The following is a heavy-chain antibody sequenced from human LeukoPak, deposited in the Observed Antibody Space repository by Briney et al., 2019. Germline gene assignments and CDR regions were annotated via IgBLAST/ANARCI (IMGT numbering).Heavy chain of an antibody. CDR3: ARDPILRYFDWSVANWFDP. V-gene: IGHV3-64*01. D-gene: IGHD3-9*01. CDR2: ISSNGGST. J-gene: IGHJ5*02. CDR1: GFTFSSYA. Sequence: GGSLRLSCAASGFTFSSYAMHWVRQAPGKGLEYVSAISSNGGSTYYANSVKGRFTISRDNYTLYLQMGSLRAEDMAVYYCARDPILRYFDWSVANWFDPWGQGTLVTVSS.